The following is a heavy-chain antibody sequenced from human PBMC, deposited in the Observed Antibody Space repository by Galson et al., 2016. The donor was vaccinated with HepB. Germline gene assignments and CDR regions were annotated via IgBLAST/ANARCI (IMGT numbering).Heavy chain of an antibody. CDR2: IWFDGTNE. J-gene: IGHJ3*01. V-gene: IGHV3-33*06. CDR1: GFTFSHYV. D-gene: IGHD3-16*01. Sequence: SLRLSCAASGFTFSHYVMHWVRQAPGKGLEWVSLIWFDGTNEYYADSVKGRFTISRDNSKNILYLQMASLRAEDTAVYYCANLLIDSGPFGNTWGLPDSFDFWGPGTMVTVSS. CDR3: ANLLIDSGPFGNTWGLPDSFDF.